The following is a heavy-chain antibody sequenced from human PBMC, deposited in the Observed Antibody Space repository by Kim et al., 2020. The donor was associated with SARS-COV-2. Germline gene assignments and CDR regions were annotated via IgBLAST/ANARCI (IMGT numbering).Heavy chain of an antibody. Sequence: GGSLRLSCAASGFTFSNYGIHWVRQAPGKGLEWVALISYDGSKKYYADSVKGRFTISRDNSKNTVYLQMNSLRIEDTAVYYCTKEFSADYADSQYWGQGTLVTVSS. V-gene: IGHV3-30*18. CDR1: GFTFSNYG. CDR2: ISYDGSKK. D-gene: IGHD4-17*01. CDR3: TKEFSADYADSQY. J-gene: IGHJ4*02.